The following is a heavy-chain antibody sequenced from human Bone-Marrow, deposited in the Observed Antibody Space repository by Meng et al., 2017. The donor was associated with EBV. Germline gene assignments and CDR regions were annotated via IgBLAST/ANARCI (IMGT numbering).Heavy chain of an antibody. CDR2: IIPIFGTA. CDR3: ARDGSVEMASI. J-gene: IGHJ4*02. D-gene: IGHD5-24*01. V-gene: IGHV1-69*06. CDR1: GGTFSSYA. Sequence: QVAVGQSGGEVKKPGSSVKVSCKASGGTFSSYAISWVRQAPGQGLEWMGGIIPIFGTANYAQKFQGRVTITADKSTSTAYMELSSLRSEDTAVYYCARDGSVEMASIWGQGTLVTVSS.